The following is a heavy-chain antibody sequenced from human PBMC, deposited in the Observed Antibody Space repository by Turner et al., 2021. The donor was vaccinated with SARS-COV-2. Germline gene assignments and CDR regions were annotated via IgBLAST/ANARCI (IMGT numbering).Heavy chain of an antibody. CDR2: MNPDSGNT. Sequence: QVQLVQSGAEVKKPGASVKVSCKASGYTLTSYDINWVRQATGQGLEWMGWMNPDSGNTDYAQKFQGRVTITRNTSISTAYMELSSLRSEDTAVYYCARGGYCSSTSCSPYWYFDLWGRGTLVTVSS. CDR3: ARGGYCSSTSCSPYWYFDL. V-gene: IGHV1-8*03. J-gene: IGHJ2*01. D-gene: IGHD2-2*01. CDR1: GYTLTSYD.